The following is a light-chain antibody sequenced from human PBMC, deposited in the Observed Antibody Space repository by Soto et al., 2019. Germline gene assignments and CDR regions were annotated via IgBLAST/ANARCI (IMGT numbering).Light chain of an antibody. CDR3: QHYGSAPPLT. CDR1: QSVSSY. J-gene: IGKJ4*01. CDR2: DAS. Sequence: TQSPATVSLSPGERATLSCGASQSVSSYLAWYQQKPGQAPRLLIYDASSRATGIPDRFSGSGSGTDFTLTISRLEPEDFAVYYCQHYGSAPPLTFGGGTNVDNK. V-gene: IGKV3D-20*01.